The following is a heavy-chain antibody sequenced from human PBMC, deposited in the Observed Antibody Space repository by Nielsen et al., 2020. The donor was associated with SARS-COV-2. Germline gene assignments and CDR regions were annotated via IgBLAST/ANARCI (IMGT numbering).Heavy chain of an antibody. J-gene: IGHJ6*02. D-gene: IGHD1-26*01. CDR1: GGSISSYY. CDR3: ARGWGIVGAIGYYYYYGMDV. Sequence: SETLSLTCTVSGGSISSYYWSWIRQPAGKGLEWIGRIYTSGSTNYNPSLKSRVTMSVDTSKNQFSLKLSSVTAADTAVYYCARGWGIVGAIGYYYYYGMDVWGQGTTVTVSS. CDR2: IYTSGST. V-gene: IGHV4-4*07.